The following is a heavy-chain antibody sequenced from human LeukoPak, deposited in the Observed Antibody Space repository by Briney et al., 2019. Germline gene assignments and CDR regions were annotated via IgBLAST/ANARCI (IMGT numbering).Heavy chain of an antibody. CDR3: ARARIAARRYGMDV. J-gene: IGHJ6*02. CDR2: IWYDGSNK. V-gene: IGHV3-33*01. D-gene: IGHD6-6*01. Sequence: GGSLRLSCAASGFTFSSYGMHWVRQAPGKGLEWVAVIWYDGSNKYYADSVKGRFTISRDNSKNTLYPQMNSLRAEDTAVYYCARARIAARRYGMDVWGQGTTVTVSS. CDR1: GFTFSSYG.